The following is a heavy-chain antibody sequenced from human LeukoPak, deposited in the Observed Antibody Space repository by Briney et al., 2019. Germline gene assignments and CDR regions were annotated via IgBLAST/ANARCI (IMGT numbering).Heavy chain of an antibody. CDR2: ISNDANYT. CDR3: VRCKGTSSDY. V-gene: IGHV3-21*01. CDR1: GFTFSSYR. Sequence: PGGSLRLSCAATGFTFSSYRMNWVRQAPGKGLEWVSCISNDANYTYYTESLNGRFTISKNTPKNSLHLQMNRLRAEDTAVYYCVRCKGTSSDYWDQGTLVTVSS. J-gene: IGHJ4*02. D-gene: IGHD1-1*01.